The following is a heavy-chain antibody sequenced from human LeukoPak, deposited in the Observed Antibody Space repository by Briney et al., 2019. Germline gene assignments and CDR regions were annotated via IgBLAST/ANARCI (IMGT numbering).Heavy chain of an antibody. CDR3: ARGPYSYDSSGAFDI. D-gene: IGHD3-22*01. CDR1: GGSFSGNY. CDR2: INHRGST. Sequence: SETLSLTCAVYGGSFSGNYWSWIRQPPGKGLKWIGEINHRGSTNYNPSLKSRVTMSVDTSKNQISLNLTSVTAADTAVYFCARGPYSYDSSGAFDIWGQGTMVTVSS. V-gene: IGHV4-34*01. J-gene: IGHJ3*02.